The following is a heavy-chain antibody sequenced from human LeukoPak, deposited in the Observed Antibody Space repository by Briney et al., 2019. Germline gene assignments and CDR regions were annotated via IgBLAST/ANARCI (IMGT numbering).Heavy chain of an antibody. D-gene: IGHD3-9*01. CDR3: ARGADILTGKFDY. CDR1: GGSISSYY. V-gene: IGHV4-59*01. J-gene: IGHJ4*02. CDR2: IYYSGST. Sequence: SETLSLTRTVSGGSISSYYWSCIRQPPGKGLEWIGYIYYSGSTNYNPSLKSRVTISVDTSKNQFSLKLSSVTAADTAVYYCARGADILTGKFDYWGQGTLVTVSS.